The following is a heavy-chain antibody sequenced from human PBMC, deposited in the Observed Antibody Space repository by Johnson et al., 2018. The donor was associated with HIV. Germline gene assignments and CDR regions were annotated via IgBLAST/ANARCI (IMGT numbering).Heavy chain of an antibody. D-gene: IGHD6-19*01. CDR2: ISSSGSTI. V-gene: IGHV3-11*04. CDR1: GFTFSDYY. CDR3: ARAPHPQWQWLPPGASDI. Sequence: QVQLVESGGGVVKPGGSLRLSCAASGFTFSDYYMSWIRQAPGKGLEWVSYISSSGSTIYYDDSVQGRFTISRDHAKNSLYLQMNSLRAEDTAVYYCARAPHPQWQWLPPGASDIWGQGTMVTVSS. J-gene: IGHJ3*02.